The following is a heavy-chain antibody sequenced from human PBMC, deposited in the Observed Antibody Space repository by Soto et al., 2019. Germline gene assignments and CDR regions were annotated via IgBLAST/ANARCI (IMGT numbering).Heavy chain of an antibody. CDR1: GGTFSSYA. CDR2: IIPTFGTA. CDR3: ERPLQRITMVRGWGVDAFDI. Sequence: QVQLVQSGAEVKKPGSSVKVSCKASGGTFSSYAISWVRQAPGQGLEWMGGIIPTFGTASYAQKFQGRVTVTADESTSTAYLELSSLRSEETAVYYCERPLQRITMVRGWGVDAFDIWGQGRRVTVSS. J-gene: IGHJ3*02. D-gene: IGHD3-10*01. V-gene: IGHV1-69*01.